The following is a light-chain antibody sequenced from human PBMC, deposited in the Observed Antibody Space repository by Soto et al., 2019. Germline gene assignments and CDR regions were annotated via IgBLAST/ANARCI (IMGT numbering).Light chain of an antibody. CDR1: QSISRW. Sequence: DIQMTQSPSTLSASVGDRVTITCRASQSISRWLAWYQQEPGKAPKLLIYDASSLESGVPSRFSGSGSGTEFTLTIISLQPEDFVTYYCQQYDSYSPYTFGQGTKLEIK. CDR3: QQYDSYSPYT. V-gene: IGKV1-5*01. CDR2: DAS. J-gene: IGKJ2*01.